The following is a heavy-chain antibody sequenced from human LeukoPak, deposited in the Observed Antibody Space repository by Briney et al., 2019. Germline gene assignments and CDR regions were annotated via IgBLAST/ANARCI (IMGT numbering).Heavy chain of an antibody. V-gene: IGHV3-7*04. D-gene: IGHD3-9*01. J-gene: IGHJ4*02. Sequence: GGSLRLSCAASGFTFSSYWMSWVRQAPGKGLEWVANIKQDGSEKYYVDSVKGRFTISRDNAKNSLYLQMNSLRAEDTAVYYCARGHYDILTGYLHGPGYWGQGTLVTVSS. CDR1: GFTFSSYW. CDR3: ARGHYDILTGYLHGPGY. CDR2: IKQDGSEK.